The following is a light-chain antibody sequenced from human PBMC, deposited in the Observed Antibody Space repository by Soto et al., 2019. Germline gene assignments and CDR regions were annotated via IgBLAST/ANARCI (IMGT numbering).Light chain of an antibody. CDR1: SSDVGAYNY. V-gene: IGLV2-14*01. CDR2: DVS. CDR3: SSYTSSSTLV. J-gene: IGLJ1*01. Sequence: QSALTQPASVSGSPGQSITISCTGTSSDVGAYNYVSWYQQHPGKAPKLLIYDVSNRPSGVSNRFSGSKSGNTASLTISGLQAEDESDYYCSSYTSSSTLVFVTGTKVTVL.